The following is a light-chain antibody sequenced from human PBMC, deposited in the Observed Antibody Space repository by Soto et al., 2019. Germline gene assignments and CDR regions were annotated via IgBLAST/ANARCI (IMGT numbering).Light chain of an antibody. J-gene: IGKJ1*01. CDR1: QTISRNY. CDR2: GAY. V-gene: IGKV3-20*01. Sequence: ELVLTQSPGTLSLSPGERATVSCRASQTISRNYLVWYQKKPGQAPRLLIYGAYNRATGIPPRFSGSGSGTDFTLTISRLEPEDFAVYCCQQFDGSLWTFGPGTKVDI. CDR3: QQFDGSLWT.